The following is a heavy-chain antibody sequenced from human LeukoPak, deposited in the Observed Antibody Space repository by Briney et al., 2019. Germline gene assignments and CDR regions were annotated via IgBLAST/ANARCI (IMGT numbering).Heavy chain of an antibody. Sequence: ASVKVSCKASGGTFSSYAISWVRQALGQGLKWMGRIIPIFGTANYAQKFQGRVTITTDESTSTAYMELSSLRSKDTAVYYCARGHYYYDSSGYYDPTDAFDIWGQGTMVTVSS. CDR1: GGTFSSYA. J-gene: IGHJ3*02. D-gene: IGHD3-22*01. CDR2: IIPIFGTA. V-gene: IGHV1-69*05. CDR3: ARGHYYYDSSGYYDPTDAFDI.